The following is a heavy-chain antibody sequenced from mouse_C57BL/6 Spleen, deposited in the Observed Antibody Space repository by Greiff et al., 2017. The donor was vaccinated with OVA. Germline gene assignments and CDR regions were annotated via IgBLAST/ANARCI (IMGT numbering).Heavy chain of an antibody. CDR2: IYPGSGNT. CDR1: GYSFTSYY. V-gene: IGHV1-66*01. CDR3: ANLYYAMDY. Sequence: VKLMESGPELVKPGASVKISCKASGYSFTSYYIHWVKQRPGQGLEWIGWIYPGSGNTKYNEKFKGKATLTADTSSSTAYMQLSSLTSEDSAVYYCANLYYAMDYWGQGTSVTVSS. J-gene: IGHJ4*01.